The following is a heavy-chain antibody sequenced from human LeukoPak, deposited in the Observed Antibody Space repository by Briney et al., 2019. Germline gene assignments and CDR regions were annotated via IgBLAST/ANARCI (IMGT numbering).Heavy chain of an antibody. D-gene: IGHD3-10*01. CDR3: AKRGPGSPQSGKYYFDY. CDR1: GFTVSSNS. Sequence: GGSLRLSCTVSGFTVSSNSMSWVRQAPGKGLEWVSFIYSDNAHYSDSVKGRFTISRDNSKNTLYLQMNSLRAEDTAVYYCAKRGPGSPQSGKYYFDYWGQGTLVTVSS. J-gene: IGHJ4*02. V-gene: IGHV3-53*01. CDR2: IYSDNA.